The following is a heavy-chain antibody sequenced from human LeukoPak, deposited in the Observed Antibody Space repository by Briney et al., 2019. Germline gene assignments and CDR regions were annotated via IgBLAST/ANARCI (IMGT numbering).Heavy chain of an antibody. J-gene: IGHJ4*02. CDR1: GYTFTSYF. V-gene: IGHV1-46*01. D-gene: IGHD3-22*01. Sequence: ASVKVSCKAPGYTFTSYFMHWVQQAPGQGLEWMGIINPSGGSTSYAQKFQGRVTMTRDMSTSTVYMELSSLRSEDTAVYYCARVGTFYYDSSVYYYDYWGQGTLVTVSS. CDR2: INPSGGST. CDR3: ARVGTFYYDSSVYYYDY.